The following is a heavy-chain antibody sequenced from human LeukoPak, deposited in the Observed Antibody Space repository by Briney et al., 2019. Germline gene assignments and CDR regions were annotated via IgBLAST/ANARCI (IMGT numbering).Heavy chain of an antibody. CDR2: ISGSDDSV. D-gene: IGHD5-24*01. CDR3: ASSRRDHNAGSPYFDF. J-gene: IGHJ4*02. V-gene: IGHV3-48*03. Sequence: GESLRLSCAASGFTFSSYDMSWVRQSPGKGLEWVAYISGSDDSVYYPDSVKGRCSISRDNVKNSLYLQMNSLSAEDPAFYYCASSRRDHNAGSPYFDFWGQGTLLTVSS. CDR1: GFTFSSYD.